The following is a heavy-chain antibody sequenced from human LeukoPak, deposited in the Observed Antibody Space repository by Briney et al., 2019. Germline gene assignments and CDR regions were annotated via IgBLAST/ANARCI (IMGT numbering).Heavy chain of an antibody. CDR1: GFTFDDYG. Sequence: PGGSLRLSCAASGFTFDDYGMSWVRHAPGKGLEWVSGINWNGGSTYYADSVKGRFTVSRDNSKNILYLQMNSLRAEDTAVYYCARSQDGSGSYFYYFYMDVWGKGTTV. V-gene: IGHV3-20*04. D-gene: IGHD3-10*01. J-gene: IGHJ6*03. CDR2: INWNGGST. CDR3: ARSQDGSGSYFYYFYMDV.